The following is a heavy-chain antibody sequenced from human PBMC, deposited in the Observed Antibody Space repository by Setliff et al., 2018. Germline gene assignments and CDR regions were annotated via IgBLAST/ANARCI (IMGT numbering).Heavy chain of an antibody. Sequence: LRLSCAASGFTFTNYWINWVRQAPGKGLEWAANIKQDESEKHYVGSVKGRFTISRDNARNSVYLQMNSLRAEDATVYYCATSDWYAAFDHWGQGTLVTVSS. D-gene: IGHD6-19*01. V-gene: IGHV3-7*01. J-gene: IGHJ4*02. CDR3: ATSDWYAAFDH. CDR1: GFTFTNYW. CDR2: IKQDESEK.